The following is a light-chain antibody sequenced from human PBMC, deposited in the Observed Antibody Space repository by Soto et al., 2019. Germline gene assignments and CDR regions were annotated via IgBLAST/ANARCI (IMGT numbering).Light chain of an antibody. Sequence: EIVLTQSPASLSLSPGERATLSCRASQSVDSHLVWYQQKPGQAPRLLIFGASNRATGIPARFSGSGSGTDFTLAINRLEPDDFGVYYCHQRNDWPITFGQGTRLEIK. CDR3: HQRNDWPIT. J-gene: IGKJ5*01. V-gene: IGKV3-11*01. CDR2: GAS. CDR1: QSVDSH.